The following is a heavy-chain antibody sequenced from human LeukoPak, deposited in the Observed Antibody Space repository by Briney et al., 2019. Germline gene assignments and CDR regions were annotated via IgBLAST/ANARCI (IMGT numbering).Heavy chain of an antibody. CDR3: SKDVAAVRAYYFDY. CDR1: GFTFRSHA. CDR2: ISGSGGST. D-gene: IGHD6-13*01. Sequence: GGSLRLSCAASGFTFRSHAMSWVRQAPGKGLEWAAGISGSGGSTYYADSVKGRFTISRDNFKNTLYLQMNSLRDEDTALYYCSKDVAAVRAYYFDYWGQGTLVTVSS. V-gene: IGHV3-23*01. J-gene: IGHJ4*02.